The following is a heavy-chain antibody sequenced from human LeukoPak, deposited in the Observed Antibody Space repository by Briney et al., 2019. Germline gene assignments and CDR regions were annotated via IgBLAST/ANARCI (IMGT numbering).Heavy chain of an antibody. D-gene: IGHD1-1*01. CDR1: GFTFSSYA. Sequence: GGSLRLSCAASGFTFSSYAMHWVRQAPGKGLEWVAVISYDGSNKYYADSVKGRFTISRDNAKNSLYLQMNSLRAEDTAVYYCATQALEIWGQGTMVTVSS. V-gene: IGHV3-30*04. J-gene: IGHJ3*02. CDR3: ATQALEI. CDR2: ISYDGSNK.